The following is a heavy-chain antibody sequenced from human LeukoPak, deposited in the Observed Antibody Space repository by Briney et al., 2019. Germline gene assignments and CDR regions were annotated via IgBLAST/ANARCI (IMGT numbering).Heavy chain of an antibody. Sequence: SETLSLTCTVSGGSISSYYWSWIRQPAGKGLEWIGRIYYGGSTHYNPSLKSRVTISVDTSKNQFSLKLSSVTAADTAVYYCARANYGSGKYYYFYYMDVWGKGTTVTISS. CDR3: ARANYGSGKYYYFYYMDV. CDR1: GGSISSYY. D-gene: IGHD3-10*01. J-gene: IGHJ6*03. CDR2: IYYGGST. V-gene: IGHV4-4*07.